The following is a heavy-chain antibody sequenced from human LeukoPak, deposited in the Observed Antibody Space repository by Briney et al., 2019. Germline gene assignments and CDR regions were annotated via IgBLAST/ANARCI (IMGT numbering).Heavy chain of an antibody. CDR1: GGTFSSYA. CDR3: ARAQQPTRYYFDY. D-gene: IGHD6-13*01. CDR2: IIPIFGTA. V-gene: IGHV1-69*05. Sequence: SVKVSCKASGGTFSSYAISWVRQAPGQGLEWMGGIIPIFGTANYAQKFQGRVTITTDESTSTAYMEMSSLRSEDTAVYYCARAQQPTRYYFDYWGQGTLVTVSS. J-gene: IGHJ4*02.